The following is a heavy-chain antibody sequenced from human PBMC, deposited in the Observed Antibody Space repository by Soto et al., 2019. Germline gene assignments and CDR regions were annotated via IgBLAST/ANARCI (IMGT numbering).Heavy chain of an antibody. J-gene: IGHJ6*02. CDR3: AKGRDYTYYYYGMDV. CDR2: ISGSGGST. CDR1: GFTFSSYA. V-gene: IGHV3-23*01. Sequence: GGSLRLSCAASGFTFSSYAMSWVRQSPGKGLEWVSAISGSGGSTYYADSVKGRFTISRDNSKNTLYLQMNSLRAEDTAVYYCAKGRDYTYYYYGMDVWGQGTTVTVSS. D-gene: IGHD4-4*01.